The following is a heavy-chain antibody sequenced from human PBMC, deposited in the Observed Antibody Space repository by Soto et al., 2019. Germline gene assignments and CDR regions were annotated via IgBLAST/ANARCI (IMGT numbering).Heavy chain of an antibody. CDR3: ARERLPIRSRYYYYCMDV. J-gene: IGHJ6*02. Sequence: SVKVSCKTSGYTFTRFGISWVRQAPGQGLEWMGWISAYSGNTNYAQKFQGRVTMTTDTSTSTAYMELRSLRSDDTAVYYCARERLPIRSRYYYYCMDVWGEGTTVTV. CDR1: GYTFTRFG. CDR2: ISAYSGNT. V-gene: IGHV1-18*01. D-gene: IGHD4-17*01.